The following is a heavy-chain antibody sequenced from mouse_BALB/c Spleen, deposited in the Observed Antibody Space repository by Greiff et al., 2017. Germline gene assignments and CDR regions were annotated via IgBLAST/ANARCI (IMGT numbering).Heavy chain of an antibody. D-gene: IGHD2-3*01. V-gene: IGHV3-6*02. J-gene: IGHJ4*01. CDR2: ISYDGSN. CDR1: GYSITSGYY. Sequence: EVKLMESGPGLVKPSQSLSLTCSVTGYSITSGYYWNWIRQFPGNKLEWMGYISYDGSNNYNPSLKNRISITRDTSKNQFFLKLNSVTTEDTATYYCARGWPDYYAMDYWGQGTSVTVSS. CDR3: ARGWPDYYAMDY.